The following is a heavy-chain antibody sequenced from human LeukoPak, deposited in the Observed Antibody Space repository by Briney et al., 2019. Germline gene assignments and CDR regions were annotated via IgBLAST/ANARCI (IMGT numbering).Heavy chain of an antibody. CDR2: ISGSGGST. V-gene: IGHV3-23*01. CDR1: GFTLCSHA. CDR3: ARDSPNEAILWWSIDY. D-gene: IGHD2-21*01. Sequence: GALRLSRSTSGFTLCSHALSWVRQAPGKGLGLVPAISGSGGSTYYADSVKGRFTISRDNSKNTLYLQMNSLRAEDTAVYYCARDSPNEAILWWSIDYWGQGTLVTVSS. J-gene: IGHJ4*02.